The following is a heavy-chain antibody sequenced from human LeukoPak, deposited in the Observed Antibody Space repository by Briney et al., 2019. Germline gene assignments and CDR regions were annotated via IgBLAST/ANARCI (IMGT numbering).Heavy chain of an antibody. Sequence: ASVKVSCKASGYTFTSYAMNWVRQAPGQGLEWMGWINTNTGNPTYAQGFTGRFVFSLDTSVSTVYLQISSLKAGDTAVYYCARDSLPNYYDSSGPPAGYWGQGTLVIVSS. V-gene: IGHV7-4-1*02. J-gene: IGHJ4*02. CDR3: ARDSLPNYYDSSGPPAGY. CDR1: GYTFTSYA. D-gene: IGHD3-22*01. CDR2: INTNTGNP.